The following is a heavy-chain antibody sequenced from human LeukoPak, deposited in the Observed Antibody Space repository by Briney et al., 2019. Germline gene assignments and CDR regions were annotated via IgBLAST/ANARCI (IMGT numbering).Heavy chain of an antibody. Sequence: SETLSLTCAVYGGSFSGYYWSWIRQPPGKGLEWIGEINHSGSTNYNPSLKSRVTISVDTSKNQFSLKLSSVTAADTAVYYCARDDTFGGALNYFDYWGQGTLVTVSS. CDR3: ARDDTFGGALNYFDY. CDR1: GGSFSGYY. J-gene: IGHJ4*02. V-gene: IGHV4-34*01. CDR2: INHSGST. D-gene: IGHD3-16*01.